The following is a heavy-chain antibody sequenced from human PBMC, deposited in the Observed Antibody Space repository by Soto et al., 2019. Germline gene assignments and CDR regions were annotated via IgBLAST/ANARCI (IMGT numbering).Heavy chain of an antibody. Sequence: QVQLVQSGAEVKTPGASVMVSCKASGYTFASYDINWVRQAPGQGLEWMGWMNSNSNNTGYAQKLQGRLTMTSDIPLYIGHMELSSLRSEDTAVYYCARSDGYHFNWLDSWGQGTLVTVSA. CDR3: ARSDGYHFNWLDS. D-gene: IGHD2-21*01. CDR2: MNSNSNNT. V-gene: IGHV1-8*01. CDR1: GYTFASYD. J-gene: IGHJ5*01.